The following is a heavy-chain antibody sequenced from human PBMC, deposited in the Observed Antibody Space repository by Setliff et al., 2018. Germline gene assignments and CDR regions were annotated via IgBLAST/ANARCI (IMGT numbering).Heavy chain of an antibody. Sequence: PSETLSLTCAVSGYSISSGYYWGWIRQPPGKGLEWIGSIYHSGSTYYNPSLKSRVTISVDTSKNQFSLKLSSVTAADTAVYYCASYDSPSSSWDYWGQGTLVTVSS. CDR1: GYSISSGYY. D-gene: IGHD6-13*01. CDR2: IYHSGST. CDR3: ASYDSPSSSWDY. J-gene: IGHJ4*02. V-gene: IGHV4-38-2*01.